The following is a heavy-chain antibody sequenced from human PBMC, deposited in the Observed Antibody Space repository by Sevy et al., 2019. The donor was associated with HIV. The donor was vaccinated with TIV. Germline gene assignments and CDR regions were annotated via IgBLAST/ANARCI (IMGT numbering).Heavy chain of an antibody. D-gene: IGHD4-4*01. V-gene: IGHV2-5*02. Sequence: SGPTLVNPAQTLTLTCSFSGFSLNTCGVGVGWIRLPPGKALEWLALIFWDDEKRYSPPLKNRLTITKDTSKNQVVLTMTNMDPVDTATYYCARFLKGDYTNYFDSWDQGSLVTVSS. CDR1: GFSLNTCGVG. CDR2: IFWDDEK. J-gene: IGHJ4*02. CDR3: ARFLKGDYTNYFDS.